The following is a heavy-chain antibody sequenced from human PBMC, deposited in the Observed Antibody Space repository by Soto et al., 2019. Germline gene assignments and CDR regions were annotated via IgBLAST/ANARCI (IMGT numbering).Heavy chain of an antibody. CDR2: IFDSGTT. V-gene: IGHV4-31*03. J-gene: IGHJ4*02. CDR1: GGSISSGGYS. CDR3: ASQASGWYPDY. Sequence: PSETLSLTCTVSGGSISSGGYSWSWLRQHPGKGLEWIGYIFDSGTTYYNPSLKSRVTISVDPSKSQFSLRLTSVTATDTAVYYCASQASGWYPDYWGQGTLVTVS. D-gene: IGHD6-19*01.